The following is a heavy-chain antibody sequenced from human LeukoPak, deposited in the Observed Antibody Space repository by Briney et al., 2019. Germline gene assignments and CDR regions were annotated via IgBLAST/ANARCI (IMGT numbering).Heavy chain of an antibody. CDR2: IYFGGSS. J-gene: IGHJ4*02. Sequence: SETLSLTCTVSGASISGNYGSWIRQHPGKGLEWIGYIYFGGSSNYNPSLKSRVTISVDTSRNQLSLRLTSVTAADTAVYYCARDPIYSYGHSIDYWGQGTLVTVSS. CDR3: ARDPIYSYGHSIDY. CDR1: GASISGNY. D-gene: IGHD5-18*01. V-gene: IGHV4-59*01.